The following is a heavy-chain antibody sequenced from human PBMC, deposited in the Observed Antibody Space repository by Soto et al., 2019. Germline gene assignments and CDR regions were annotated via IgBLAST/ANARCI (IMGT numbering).Heavy chain of an antibody. V-gene: IGHV1-69*12. J-gene: IGHJ4*02. D-gene: IGHD3-22*01. CDR1: GGTFSSYA. Sequence: QVQLVQSGAEVKKPGSSVKVSCKASGGTFSSYAISWVRQAPGQGLEWMGGIIPIFGTANYAQKFQGRVTITADESTSTGYMELSSLRSEDTAVYYCARGTYYYDSSGYYNLGYWGQGTLVTVSS. CDR3: ARGTYYYDSSGYYNLGY. CDR2: IIPIFGTA.